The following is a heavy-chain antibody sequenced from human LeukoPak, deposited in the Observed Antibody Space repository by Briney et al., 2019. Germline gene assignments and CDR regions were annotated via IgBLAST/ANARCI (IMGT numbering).Heavy chain of an antibody. Sequence: GGSLRLSCAASGFMFSSNWMSWVRLAPGKGLEWVANIKEDGTETYYVDSVKGRFTISRDNAKNSLYLQMNSLRVEDTAVYYCARDVGSAPFDYWGQGTLVTVSS. CDR3: ARDVGSAPFDY. CDR1: GFMFSSNW. D-gene: IGHD6-25*01. J-gene: IGHJ4*02. V-gene: IGHV3-7*01. CDR2: IKEDGTET.